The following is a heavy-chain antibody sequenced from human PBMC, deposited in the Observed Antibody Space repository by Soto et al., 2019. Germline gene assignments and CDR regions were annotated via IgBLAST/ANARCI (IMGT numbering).Heavy chain of an antibody. V-gene: IGHV3-9*01. CDR2: ISWSGGSI. CDR3: TKEVRQHFSYYFDD. D-gene: IGHD3-3*02. J-gene: IGHJ4*02. CDR1: GLSFDDYA. Sequence: EVQVVESGGGLVQPGRSLRRSCVVSGLSFDDYAMHWVRQAPGKGLEWVASISWSGGSIDYADSVKGRFTISRDNAKNSMYLEMNSLRPEDTAVYYGTKEVRQHFSYYFDDRAQGTLVTVSS.